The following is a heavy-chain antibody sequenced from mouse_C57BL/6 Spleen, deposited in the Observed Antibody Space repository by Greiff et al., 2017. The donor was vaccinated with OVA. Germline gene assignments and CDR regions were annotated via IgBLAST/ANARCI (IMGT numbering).Heavy chain of an antibody. J-gene: IGHJ2*01. CDR1: GFNIKDYY. CDR3: AAAYYSNVYYFDY. D-gene: IGHD2-5*01. Sequence: EVKLVESGAELVKPGASVKLSCTASGFNIKDYYMHWVKQRTEQGLEWIGRIDPEDGETKYAPKFQGKATITADTSSNTAYLQLSSLTSEDTAVYYCAAAYYSNVYYFDYWGQGTTLTVSS. CDR2: IDPEDGET. V-gene: IGHV14-2*01.